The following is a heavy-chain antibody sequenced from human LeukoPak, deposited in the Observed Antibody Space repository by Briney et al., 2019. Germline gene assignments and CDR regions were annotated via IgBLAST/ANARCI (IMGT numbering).Heavy chain of an antibody. D-gene: IGHD1-1*01. J-gene: IGHJ5*02. V-gene: IGHV1-8*02. CDR2: LNPNNGKR. CDR3: ARGNTASTGLWWFDP. Sequence: GASVKVSCKASGYTFTNYDINWVRQTSGQGLEWMGWLNPNNGKRGYAQKFQGRVTITRDTSTSTAYIELSSLRSEDTAVYYCARGNTASTGLWWFDPWRQGTLVTVSS. CDR1: GYTFTNYD.